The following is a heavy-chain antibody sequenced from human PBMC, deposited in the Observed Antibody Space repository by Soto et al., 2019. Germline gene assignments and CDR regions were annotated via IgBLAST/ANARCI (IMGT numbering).Heavy chain of an antibody. D-gene: IGHD1-1*01. CDR2: IYYSGTT. Sequence: SETLSLTCAVSGYSISSSNWWGWIRQPPGKGLEWIGYIYYSGTTYYNPSLKSRVTMSVDTSKNQSSLRLSSVTAADAALYYCATHAANWNDWAFDIWGQGTMVTVSS. J-gene: IGHJ3*02. CDR3: ATHAANWNDWAFDI. V-gene: IGHV4-28*01. CDR1: GYSISSSNW.